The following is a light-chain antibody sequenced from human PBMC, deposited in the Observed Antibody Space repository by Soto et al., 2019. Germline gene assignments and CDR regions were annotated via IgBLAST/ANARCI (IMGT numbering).Light chain of an antibody. V-gene: IGKV1-5*01. Sequence: DIQMTQSPSTLSASVGDRVTISCRASQSINSWLAWYQQKPGKAPKLLMSDASSLERGVPSRFSGSGSGTEFTLTISSLQPDDFSTYYCQHYDTYSWTFGQGTKVDMK. CDR1: QSINSW. J-gene: IGKJ1*01. CDR2: DAS. CDR3: QHYDTYSWT.